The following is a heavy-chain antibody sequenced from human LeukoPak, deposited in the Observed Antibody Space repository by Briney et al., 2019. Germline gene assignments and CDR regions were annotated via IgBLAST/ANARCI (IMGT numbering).Heavy chain of an antibody. CDR2: IIPIFGTA. CDR1: GGTFSSYA. V-gene: IGHV1-69*13. D-gene: IGHD3-22*01. CDR3: ARDLGYYDSSGYYSYDAFDI. Sequence: GASVKVSCKASGGTFSSYAISWVRQAPGQGLEWMGGIIPIFGTANYAQKFQGRVTITADESTSTAYMELSSLRSEDTAVYYCARDLGYYDSSGYYSYDAFDIWGQGTMVTVSS. J-gene: IGHJ3*02.